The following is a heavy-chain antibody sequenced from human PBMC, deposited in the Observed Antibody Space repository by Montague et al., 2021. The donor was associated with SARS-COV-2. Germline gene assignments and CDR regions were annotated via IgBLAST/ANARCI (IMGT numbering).Heavy chain of an antibody. D-gene: IGHD3-3*01. V-gene: IGHV4-59*01. Sequence: SETLSLTCTVSGGSISSYYWSWIRQPPGKGLEWIGYIYHSGSTNYNPSLKSRVTISVDTSKNQFSLKLSSVTAADTAVYYCASQVPDFCSGLDDWGQGTFSVEPTKNQCALKAGAVSAADTAVYYSTSQVTDYWNGIDYWGQGTLVTVSS. CDR1: GGSISSYY. CDR2: IYHSGST. J-gene: IGHJ4*02. CDR3: ASQVPDFCSGLDDWGQGTFSVEPTKNQCALKAGAVSAADTAVYYSTSQVTDYWNGIDY.